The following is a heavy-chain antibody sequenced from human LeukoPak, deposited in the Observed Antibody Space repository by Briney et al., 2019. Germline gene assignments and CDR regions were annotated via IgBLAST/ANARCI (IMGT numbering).Heavy chain of an antibody. CDR1: GTSISSHY. Sequence: SETLSLTCTVSGTSISSHYWTWIRQPPGKRLEWIGYIYYGWSTRYNPSLKSRVTISVDTSRNQVSLKLNSVAAADTAVYYCARENDVEMATKYYFDYWGQGTLVTVSS. D-gene: IGHD5-24*01. CDR3: ARENDVEMATKYYFDY. CDR2: IYYGWST. J-gene: IGHJ4*02. V-gene: IGHV4-59*11.